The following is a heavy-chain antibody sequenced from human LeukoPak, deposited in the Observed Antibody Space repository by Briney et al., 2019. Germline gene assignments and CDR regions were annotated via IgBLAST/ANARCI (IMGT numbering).Heavy chain of an antibody. V-gene: IGHV3-7*03. D-gene: IGHD3-3*01. J-gene: IGHJ4*02. CDR1: AFIFSGHW. CDR2: IKEDGSER. CDR3: AREPLFLEWSTDTDY. Sequence: GGSLRLSCEGSAFIFSGHWMNWVRQTPGKGLEWVASIKEDGSERQYVDSVKGRFSISRDNTKGSLFLQLNSLRAEDTAVYYCAREPLFLEWSTDTDYWGQGTLVTVSS.